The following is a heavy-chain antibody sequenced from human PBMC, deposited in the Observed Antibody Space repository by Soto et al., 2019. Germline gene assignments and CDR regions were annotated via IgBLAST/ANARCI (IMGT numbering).Heavy chain of an antibody. J-gene: IGHJ3*02. CDR3: ACGGEGRYGLYAFDI. D-gene: IGHD3-16*01. Sequence: ASVKVSCKASGGTFSSYAISWVRQAPGQGLEWMGGIIPIFGTANYAQKFQGRVTTTADKSTSTAYMELSSLRSEDTAVYYCACGGEGRYGLYAFDIWGQGTMVTVSS. V-gene: IGHV1-69*06. CDR2: IIPIFGTA. CDR1: GGTFSSYA.